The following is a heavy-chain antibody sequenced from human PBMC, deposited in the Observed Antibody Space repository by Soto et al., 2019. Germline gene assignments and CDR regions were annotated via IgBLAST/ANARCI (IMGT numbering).Heavy chain of an antibody. V-gene: IGHV4-28*01. CDR1: GYSIRSSNW. CDR2: IYYSGTT. D-gene: IGHD1-26*01. J-gene: IGHJ4*02. Sequence: QVQLQESGPGLVKPSDTLSLTCAVSGYSIRSSNWWGLIRQPPGKGLEWIGYIYYSGTTYYNPSLRSRVTMSVDTSKNQFSLKRTSVTAVDTAVYYGARREIQCPIDYWGQGTLVTVAS. CDR3: ARREIQCPIDY.